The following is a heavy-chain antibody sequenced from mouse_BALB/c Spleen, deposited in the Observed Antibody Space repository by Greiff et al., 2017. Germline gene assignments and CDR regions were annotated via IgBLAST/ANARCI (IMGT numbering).Heavy chain of an antibody. CDR3: ARSGGLRLDY. CDR1: GYTFTSYW. J-gene: IGHJ2*01. CDR2: IDPSDSYT. D-gene: IGHD2-2*01. Sequence: VQLQQSGAELVKPGASVKLSCKASGYTFTSYWMHWVKQRPGQGLEWIGEIDPSDSYTNYNQKFKGKATLTVDKSSSTAYMQLSSLTSEDSAVYYCARSGGLRLDYWGQGTTLTVSS. V-gene: IGHV1-69*02.